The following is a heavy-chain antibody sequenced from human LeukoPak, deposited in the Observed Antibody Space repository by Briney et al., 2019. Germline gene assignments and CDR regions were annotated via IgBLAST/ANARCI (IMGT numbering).Heavy chain of an antibody. CDR2: ISGDGGST. Sequence: PGGSQRLSCAASGFTFDDYDMHWVRQAPGKGLEWVSLISGDGGSTYYADSVKGRFTISRDNSKNSLYLQMNSLRTEDTALYYCAKDISDGYNPVYFDYWGQGTLVTVSP. V-gene: IGHV3-43*02. D-gene: IGHD5-24*01. CDR1: GFTFDDYD. J-gene: IGHJ4*02. CDR3: AKDISDGYNPVYFDY.